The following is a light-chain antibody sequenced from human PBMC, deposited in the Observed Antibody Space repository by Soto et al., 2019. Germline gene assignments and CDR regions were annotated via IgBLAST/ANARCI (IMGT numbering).Light chain of an antibody. J-gene: IGLJ1*01. Sequence: SVLTHPASVSGSPGQSISISCTGTSSDVVTYNLVSWYQQHPGKAPTVLIYEGTKRPSGVSNRFSGSKSGNTASLTISGLQTEDQADYYCYSFAGSTTFSYVFGTGTKVTVL. CDR2: EGT. CDR1: SSDVVTYNL. CDR3: YSFAGSTTFSYV. V-gene: IGLV2-23*03.